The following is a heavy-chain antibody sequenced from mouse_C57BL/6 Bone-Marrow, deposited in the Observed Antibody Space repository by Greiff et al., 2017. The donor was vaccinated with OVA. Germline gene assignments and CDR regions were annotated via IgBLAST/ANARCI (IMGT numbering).Heavy chain of an antibody. CDR1: GYTFTSYG. V-gene: IGHV1-81*01. CDR3: AGSFFLRPGSYWYFDV. D-gene: IGHD1-1*01. J-gene: IGHJ1*03. CDR2: IYPRSGNT. Sequence: QVQLQQSGAELARPGASVKLSCKASGYTFTSYGISWVKQRTGQGLEWIGEIYPRSGNTYYNEKFKGKATLTADKSSSTAYMELRSLTSEDSAVYFCAGSFFLRPGSYWYFDVWGTGTTVTVSS.